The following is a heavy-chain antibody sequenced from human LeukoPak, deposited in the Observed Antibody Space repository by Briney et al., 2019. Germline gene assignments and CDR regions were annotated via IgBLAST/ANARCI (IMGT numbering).Heavy chain of an antibody. D-gene: IGHD2-15*01. V-gene: IGHV3-30-3*01. CDR1: GFTFSSYA. CDR2: ISYDGSNK. CDR3: AKDQVVAATRDAFDI. J-gene: IGHJ3*02. Sequence: QPGRSLRLSCAASGFTFSSYAMHWVRQAPGKGLEWVAVISYDGSNKYYADSVKGRFTISRDNSKNTLYLQMNSLRAEDTAVYYCAKDQVVAATRDAFDIWGQGTMVTVSS.